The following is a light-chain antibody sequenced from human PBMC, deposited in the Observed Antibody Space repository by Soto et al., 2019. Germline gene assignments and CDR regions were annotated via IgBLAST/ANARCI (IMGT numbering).Light chain of an antibody. Sequence: QSALTQPASVSGSPGQSITISCTGTSSDVGGYNYVSWYQHHPGKAHKLMIYDVSNRPSGVSNRITGSKSGNTASLKISGLQAEDEADYYCSSYTSSSTLSTYVFGTGTKVTV. V-gene: IGLV2-14*03. J-gene: IGLJ1*01. CDR1: SSDVGGYNY. CDR2: DVS. CDR3: SSYTSSSTLSTYV.